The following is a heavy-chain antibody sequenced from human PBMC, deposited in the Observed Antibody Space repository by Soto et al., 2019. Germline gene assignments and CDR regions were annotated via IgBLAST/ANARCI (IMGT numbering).Heavy chain of an antibody. J-gene: IGHJ4*02. Sequence: QVQLQESGPGLVKPSETLSLTCTVSGGSVSSGYYYWSWIRQPPKKGLEWIGYIYHTGSTNYNPSLKSRVTISADTSTNQFSLKLRSMTAADTAVYYCARYTYGLDYWGQGTLVTVSS. CDR3: ARYTYGLDY. CDR1: GGSVSSGYYY. D-gene: IGHD5-18*01. CDR2: IYHTGST. V-gene: IGHV4-61*01.